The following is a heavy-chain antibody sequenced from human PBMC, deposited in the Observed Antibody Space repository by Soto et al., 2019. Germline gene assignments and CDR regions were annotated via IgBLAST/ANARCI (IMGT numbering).Heavy chain of an antibody. V-gene: IGHV4-31*03. D-gene: IGHD3-3*01. CDR1: WGSISSGGYY. CDR2: IHYSGNT. CDR3: AKAIGIDFSWFDP. Sequence: QVQLQESGPGLVKPSQTLSLTCTVSWGSISSGGYYWSGIRQHPGKGLEWIGYIHYSGNTLYNPSLKSRVTMSVDTSKTQVSLKLSSVTAADTAVYYCAKAIGIDFSWFDPWGQGTLVPVSS. J-gene: IGHJ5*02.